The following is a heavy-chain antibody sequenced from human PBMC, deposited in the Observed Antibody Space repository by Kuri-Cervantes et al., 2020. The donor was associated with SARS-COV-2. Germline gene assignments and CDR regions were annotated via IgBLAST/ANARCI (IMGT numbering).Heavy chain of an antibody. V-gene: IGHV4-61*01. J-gene: IGHJ5*02. CDR1: GASMSDSMSHYY. Sequence: SETLSLTCTVSGASMSDSMSHYYWNWIRLTPGKGLEWIGYIFHTGSNSQNPSLKSRVTISLDTSKRQFSLKLTSVTAADTAVYYCARVVDRGNNYIFDWFDPWGQGTLVTVSS. CDR3: ARVVDRGNNYIFDWFDP. CDR2: IFHTGSN. D-gene: IGHD5-24*01.